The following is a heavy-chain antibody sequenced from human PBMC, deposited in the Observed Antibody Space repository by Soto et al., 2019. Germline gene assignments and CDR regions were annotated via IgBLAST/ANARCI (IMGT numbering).Heavy chain of an antibody. Sequence: PSETLSLTCTVSGGSISSYYWSWIRQPPGKGLEWIGYIYYSGSTNYNPSLKSRVTISVDTSKNQFSLKLSSVTAADTAVYYCATIGGGKENFDYWGQGTLVTVSS. CDR3: ATIGGGKENFDY. D-gene: IGHD3-16*01. CDR1: GGSISSYY. V-gene: IGHV4-59*01. CDR2: IYYSGST. J-gene: IGHJ4*02.